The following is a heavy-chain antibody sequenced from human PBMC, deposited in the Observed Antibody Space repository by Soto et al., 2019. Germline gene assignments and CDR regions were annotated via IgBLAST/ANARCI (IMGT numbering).Heavy chain of an antibody. CDR3: VRAVYDFWSGYYPRYYFDY. V-gene: IGHV4-39*01. CDR2: IYYSGST. CDR1: GGSISSSSYY. Sequence: PSETLSLTCTVSGGSISSSSYYWGWIRQPPGKGLEWIGSIYYSGSTYYNPSLKSRVTISVDTSKNQFSLKLSSVTAADTAVYFCVRAVYDFWSGYYPRYYFDYWGQGTLVTVSS. J-gene: IGHJ4*02. D-gene: IGHD3-3*01.